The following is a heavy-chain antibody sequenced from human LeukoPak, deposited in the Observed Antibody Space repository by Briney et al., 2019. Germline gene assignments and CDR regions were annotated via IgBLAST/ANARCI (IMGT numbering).Heavy chain of an antibody. CDR1: GFTFSSYA. CDR3: AKDSMVRGVIIASDFDY. Sequence: GGSLRLSCAASGFTFSSYAMNWVRQAPGKGLEWVSGINWNSGSIGYADSVKGRFTISRDNAKNSLYLQMNSLRAEDTALYYCAKDSMVRGVIIASDFDYWGQGTLVTVSS. CDR2: INWNSGSI. D-gene: IGHD3-10*01. V-gene: IGHV3-9*01. J-gene: IGHJ4*02.